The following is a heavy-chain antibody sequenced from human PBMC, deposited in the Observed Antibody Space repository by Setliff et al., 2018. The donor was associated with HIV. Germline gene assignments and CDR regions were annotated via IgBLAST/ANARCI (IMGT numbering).Heavy chain of an antibody. J-gene: IGHJ6*03. Sequence: PSETLSLTCTVSGGSINSSTYYWGWVRQPPGKGLEWIGSINYSGRTHYNPSLESRGTISIDTSENQFSLKVTSVTAADTAVYYCARGQLDLRAPMFYYMDVWGKGTSVTVSS. CDR2: INYSGRT. V-gene: IGHV4-39*07. D-gene: IGHD3-10*02. CDR3: ARGQLDLRAPMFYYMDV. CDR1: GGSINSSTYY.